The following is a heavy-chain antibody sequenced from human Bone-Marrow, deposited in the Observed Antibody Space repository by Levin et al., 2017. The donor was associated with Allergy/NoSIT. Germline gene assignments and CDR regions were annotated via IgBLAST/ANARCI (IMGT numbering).Heavy chain of an antibody. V-gene: IGHV4-59*01. CDR3: ARALPYSDY. CDR1: GGSISSYY. CDR2: IYYSGST. Sequence: SETLSLTCTVSGGSISSYYWSWIRQPPGKGLEWIGYIYYSGSTNYNPSLKSRVTISVDTSKNQFSLKLSSVTAADTAVYYCARALPYSDYWGQGTLVTVSS. J-gene: IGHJ4*02.